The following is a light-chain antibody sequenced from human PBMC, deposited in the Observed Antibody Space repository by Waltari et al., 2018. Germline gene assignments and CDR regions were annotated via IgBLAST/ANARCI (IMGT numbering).Light chain of an antibody. CDR3: ASYTKNTTAL. V-gene: IGLV2-14*01. J-gene: IGLJ2*01. Sequence: QSALTQPAYVSGSPGQSITISCTGTSTDVGSYDFVPWYQHHPGNVPKLMIYQVTNRPSGISNRFSGSKSGNTASLTISGLQAEDEAIYYCASYTKNTTALFGGGTKLTVL. CDR2: QVT. CDR1: STDVGSYDF.